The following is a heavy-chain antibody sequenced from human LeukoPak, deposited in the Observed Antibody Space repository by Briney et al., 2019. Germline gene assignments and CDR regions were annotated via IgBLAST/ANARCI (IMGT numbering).Heavy chain of an antibody. V-gene: IGHV1-8*01. Sequence: ASVKVSCKASGYTFIRYDINWVRQAPGHGLEWMGWMNPNSGNTGYAQKFQGRVTMTRNTSISTAYMELSSLRSEDTAVYYCARGLSGSNSPFDYWGQGTLVTVSS. J-gene: IGHJ4*02. D-gene: IGHD1-26*01. CDR2: MNPNSGNT. CDR3: ARGLSGSNSPFDY. CDR1: GYTFIRYD.